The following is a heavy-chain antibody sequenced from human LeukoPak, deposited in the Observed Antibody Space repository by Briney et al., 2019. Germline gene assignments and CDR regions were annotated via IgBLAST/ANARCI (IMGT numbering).Heavy chain of an antibody. J-gene: IGHJ4*02. CDR2: INPNSGGT. V-gene: IGHV1-2*06. CDR1: GYTFTGYY. Sequence: ASVKVSCKASGYTFTGYYMHWVRQAPGQGLEWMGRINPNSGGTNYAQKFQGRVTMTRDTSISTAYMELSRLRSDDTAVYYCATRYYYGSGSYSYYFDYWGQGTLVTVSS. CDR3: ATRYYYGSGSYSYYFDY. D-gene: IGHD3-10*01.